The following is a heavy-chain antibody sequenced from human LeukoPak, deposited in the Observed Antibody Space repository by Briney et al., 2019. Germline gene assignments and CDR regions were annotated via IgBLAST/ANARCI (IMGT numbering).Heavy chain of an antibody. Sequence: PGGSLRLSCAASGFTFTSQALSWVRQAPGKGLEWVSSFTGSAGNIHYADSVKGRSTLSRDTSKETMYLQMNSLRADDTAIYYCAAGGGNTFNPWGQGTLVTVSS. J-gene: IGHJ5*02. CDR3: AAGGGNTFNP. V-gene: IGHV3-23*01. CDR2: FTGSAGNI. D-gene: IGHD1/OR15-1a*01. CDR1: GFTFTSQA.